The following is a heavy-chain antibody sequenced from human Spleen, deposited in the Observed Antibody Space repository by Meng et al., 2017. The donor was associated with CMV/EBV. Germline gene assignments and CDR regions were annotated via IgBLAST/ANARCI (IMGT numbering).Heavy chain of an antibody. CDR1: GFSFSSYA. CDR3: ARVAMTSRSVDY. V-gene: IGHV3-23*01. Sequence: GESLRISCAASGFSFSSYAMSWVRQAPGKGLEWLSSISGGGGNTYYADSVKGRFTISRDNSKNTLHLQMNSLRAEDTAVYYCARVAMTSRSVDYWGQGTLVTSPQ. J-gene: IGHJ4*02. D-gene: IGHD3-10*01. CDR2: ISGGGGNT.